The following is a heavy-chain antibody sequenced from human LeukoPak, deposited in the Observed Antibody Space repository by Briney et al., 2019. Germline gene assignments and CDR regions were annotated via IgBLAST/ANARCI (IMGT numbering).Heavy chain of an antibody. J-gene: IGHJ4*02. CDR2: ISVGAEYI. CDR3: ASGPPFLKYFEY. CDR1: GFTFSNAW. V-gene: IGHV3-23*01. Sequence: PGGSLRLSCAASGFTFSNAWMSWVRQAPGKGLEWVSTISVGAEYIFYADSVKGRFTISRDDSNNALYLQTHSLRAEDTALYYCASGPPFLKYFEYWGQGTLVTVSS. D-gene: IGHD3-3*01.